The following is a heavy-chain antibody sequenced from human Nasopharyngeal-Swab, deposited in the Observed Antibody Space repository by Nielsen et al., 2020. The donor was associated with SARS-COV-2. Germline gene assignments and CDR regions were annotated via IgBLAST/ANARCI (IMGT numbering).Heavy chain of an antibody. Sequence: RQAPGKGLEWIGEINHSGSTNYNPSLKSRVTISVDTSKNQFSLKLSSVTAADTAVYYCARGTDIPPDYWGQGTLVTVSS. D-gene: IGHD3-9*01. CDR3: ARGTDIPPDY. CDR2: INHSGST. J-gene: IGHJ4*02. V-gene: IGHV4-34*01.